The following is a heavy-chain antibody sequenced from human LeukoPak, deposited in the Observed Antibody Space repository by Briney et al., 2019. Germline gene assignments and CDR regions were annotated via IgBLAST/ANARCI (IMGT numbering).Heavy chain of an antibody. Sequence: GGSLRLSCAASGFTFSNYWMHWVRQDPGKGLVWVSFINPDGSTTNYADSVKGRFTISRDNAKNALYLQMNSLRAEDTAVYYCAKDLDGAGTAGYWGQGTLVTVSS. CDR3: AKDLDGAGTAGY. CDR1: GFTFSNYW. V-gene: IGHV3-74*01. CDR2: INPDGSTT. J-gene: IGHJ4*02. D-gene: IGHD6-19*01.